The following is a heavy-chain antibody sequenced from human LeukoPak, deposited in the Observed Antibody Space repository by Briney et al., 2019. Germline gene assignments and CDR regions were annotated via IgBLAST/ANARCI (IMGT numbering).Heavy chain of an antibody. CDR2: IYSGGST. J-gene: IGHJ4*02. Sequence: GSLRLSCAASGFTVSSNYMSWVRQAPGKGLEWVSVIYSGGSTYYADSVEGRFTISRDNSKNTLYLQMNSLRAEDTAVYYCARGFLPAASYYFDYWGQGTLVTVSS. D-gene: IGHD2-2*01. CDR3: ARGFLPAASYYFDY. CDR1: GFTVSSNY. V-gene: IGHV3-66*01.